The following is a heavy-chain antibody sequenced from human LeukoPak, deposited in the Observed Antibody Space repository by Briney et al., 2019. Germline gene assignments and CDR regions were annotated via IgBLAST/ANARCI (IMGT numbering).Heavy chain of an antibody. CDR3: ARATLSDYYFNY. V-gene: IGHV1-46*01. CDR2: INPSGGST. J-gene: IGHJ4*02. Sequence: ASAKVSCKASGYTFTSYYMHWVRQAPGQGLEWLGIINPSGGSTSYAQKFQGRLTMTRDTSTSTVYMELNSLRSEDTAVYFCARATLSDYYFNYWGQGTLVTVSS. CDR1: GYTFTSYY.